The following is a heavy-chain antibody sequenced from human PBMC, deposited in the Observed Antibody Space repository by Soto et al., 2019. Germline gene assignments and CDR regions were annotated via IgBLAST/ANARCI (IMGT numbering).Heavy chain of an antibody. J-gene: IGHJ6*02. Sequence: QLQLQESGPGLVKPSETLSLTCTVSGGSISSSSYYWGWIRQPPGKGLEWIGSIYYSGSTYYNPSLKGRVTISVDTSKNQSSLKLSSVTAADTAVYYCARGTVTPIEDYYYYYGMDVWGQGTTVTVSS. CDR1: GGSISSSSYY. CDR2: IYYSGST. D-gene: IGHD4-17*01. CDR3: ARGTVTPIEDYYYYYGMDV. V-gene: IGHV4-39*01.